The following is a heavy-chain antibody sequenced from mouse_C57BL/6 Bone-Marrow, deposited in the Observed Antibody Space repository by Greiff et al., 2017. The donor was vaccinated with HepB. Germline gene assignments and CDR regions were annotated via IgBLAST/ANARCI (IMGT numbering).Heavy chain of an antibody. D-gene: IGHD1-1*01. Sequence: EVKLMESGEGLVKPGGSLKLSCAASGFTFSRYAMSWVRQTPEKRLEWVAYISRGGDYIYYADTVKGRFTISRDNSRNTLYLQMSSLKSEDTAMYYCTRESSYYFDYWGQGTTLTVSS. J-gene: IGHJ2*01. V-gene: IGHV5-9-1*02. CDR3: TRESSYYFDY. CDR2: ISRGGDYI. CDR1: GFTFSRYA.